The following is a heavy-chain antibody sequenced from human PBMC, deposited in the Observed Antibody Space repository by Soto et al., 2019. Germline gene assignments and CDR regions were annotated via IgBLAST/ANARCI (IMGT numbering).Heavy chain of an antibody. D-gene: IGHD5-18*01. V-gene: IGHV4-61*01. CDR3: ARDIRGYSRALDY. Sequence: SERLSLDCTVSVDSVSDGSYYWSWVLQPPGKGLDWIGYVYYSGSTNYNPSLKSRVSMSVDTSKNQFSLKLSSVTGADTAVYYCARDIRGYSRALDYWGQGTLVTVSS. J-gene: IGHJ4*02. CDR1: VDSVSDGSYY. CDR2: VYYSGST.